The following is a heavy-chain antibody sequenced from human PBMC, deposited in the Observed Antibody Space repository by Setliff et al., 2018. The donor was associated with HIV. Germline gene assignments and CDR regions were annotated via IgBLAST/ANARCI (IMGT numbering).Heavy chain of an antibody. D-gene: IGHD3-22*01. Sequence: ASVKVSCKASGYTFSNYVMQRVRQAPGQRLEWMGWINVGNGNTKYSEKFQGRVTITRDTSASTAYMELNSLRSEDTAVYYCARTRPPQGGYYDSSGYYGGIDVWGQGTTVTVSS. CDR2: INVGNGNT. V-gene: IGHV1-3*01. J-gene: IGHJ6*02. CDR1: GYTFSNYV. CDR3: ARTRPPQGGYYDSSGYYGGIDV.